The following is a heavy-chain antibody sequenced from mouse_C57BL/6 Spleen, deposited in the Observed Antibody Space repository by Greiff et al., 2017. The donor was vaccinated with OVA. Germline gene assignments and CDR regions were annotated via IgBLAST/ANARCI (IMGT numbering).Heavy chain of an antibody. J-gene: IGHJ1*03. Sequence: DVQLVESGGGLVKPGGSLKLSCAASGFTFSDYGMHWVRQAPEKGLEWVAYISSGSSTIYYADTVKGRFTISRDNAKNTLFLQMTSLRSEDTAMYYCARRDGYWYFDVWGTGTTVTVSS. V-gene: IGHV5-17*01. CDR2: ISSGSSTI. D-gene: IGHD2-3*01. CDR3: ARRDGYWYFDV. CDR1: GFTFSDYG.